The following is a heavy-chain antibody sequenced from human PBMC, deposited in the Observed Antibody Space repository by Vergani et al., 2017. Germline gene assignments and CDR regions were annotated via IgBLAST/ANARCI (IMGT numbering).Heavy chain of an antibody. Sequence: EVQLVESGGGLVQPGRSLRLSCTASGFTFVDYAMHWVRQAPGKGLEWVSGISWNSGNIGYGDSVKGRFTISRDNAKNSLYLQMNSLRAEDTALYYCAREGGPLGYSSSWYVRINFDYWGQGTLVTVSS. D-gene: IGHD6-13*01. V-gene: IGHV3-9*01. CDR2: ISWNSGNI. CDR1: GFTFVDYA. J-gene: IGHJ4*02. CDR3: AREGGPLGYSSSWYVRINFDY.